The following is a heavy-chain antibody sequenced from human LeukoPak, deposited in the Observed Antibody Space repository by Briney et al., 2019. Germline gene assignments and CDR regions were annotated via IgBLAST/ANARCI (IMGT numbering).Heavy chain of an antibody. CDR3: ARGITMVRAQYGMDV. V-gene: IGHV1-18*01. CDR1: GYTFTSYG. Sequence: ASVKVSCKASGYTFTSYGISWVRQAPGQGLEWMGWISAYNGNTNYAQKLQGRVTMTTDTSTSTAYMELRSLRSEDTAVYYCARGITMVRAQYGMDVWDQGTTVTVSS. J-gene: IGHJ6*02. CDR2: ISAYNGNT. D-gene: IGHD3-10*01.